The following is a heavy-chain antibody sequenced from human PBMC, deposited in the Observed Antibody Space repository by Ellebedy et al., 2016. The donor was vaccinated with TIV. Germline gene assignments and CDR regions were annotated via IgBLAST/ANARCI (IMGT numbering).Heavy chain of an antibody. CDR2: IIPIFGTA. V-gene: IGHV1-69*13. Sequence: SVKVSXKASGGTFSNYAINWVRQAPGQGLEWMGGIIPIFGTANYAQKFQGRVTITADESTSTTYMELSSLRSEDTAVYYCAREGSDIVVVPATHNFYYMDVWGKGTTVTVSS. CDR3: AREGSDIVVVPATHNFYYMDV. J-gene: IGHJ6*03. CDR1: GGTFSNYA. D-gene: IGHD2-2*01.